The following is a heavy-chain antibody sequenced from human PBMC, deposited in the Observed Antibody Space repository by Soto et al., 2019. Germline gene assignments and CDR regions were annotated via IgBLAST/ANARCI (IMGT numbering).Heavy chain of an antibody. CDR3: GRGTSWQLTFDY. D-gene: IGHD6-13*01. Sequence: SETLSLICTVSSDSISSYYWSWIRQPPGKRLEGIGYISYSGSTDYNPSLKSRVTISGNTSKNQFYLKVSSVTAADTAVYYSGRGTSWQLTFDYWGQGXLVTVNS. J-gene: IGHJ4*02. CDR2: ISYSGST. CDR1: SDSISSYY. V-gene: IGHV4-59*12.